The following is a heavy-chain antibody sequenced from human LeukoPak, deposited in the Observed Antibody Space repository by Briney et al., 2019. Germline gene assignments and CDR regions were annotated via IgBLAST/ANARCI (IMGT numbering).Heavy chain of an antibody. D-gene: IGHD3-3*01. V-gene: IGHV3-30-3*01. CDR1: GFTFSSYA. CDR2: ISYDGSNK. Sequence: GRSLRLSCAASGFTFSSYAMHWVRQAPGKGLEWVAVISYDGSNKYYTDSVKGRFTISRDNSKNTLYLQMNSLRAEDTAVYYCARSSYDFWSGGYGGYYYYGMDVWGQGTTVTVSS. CDR3: ARSSYDFWSGGYGGYYYYGMDV. J-gene: IGHJ6*02.